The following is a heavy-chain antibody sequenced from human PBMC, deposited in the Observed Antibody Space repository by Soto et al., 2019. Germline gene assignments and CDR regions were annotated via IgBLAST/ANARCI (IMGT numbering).Heavy chain of an antibody. D-gene: IGHD2-21*02. J-gene: IGHJ4*02. V-gene: IGHV1-69*01. CDR1: GGTFSNSG. CDR3: ARAPILVSVTLHENYFDS. Sequence: QLHLVQSGAEVKKPGSSLKVSCKASGGTFSNSGISWVRQAPGQGLEWMGGIIPIFDTTNYAQKLQGRITIISDESTNTGYTALSNLRSSDSGVYYCARAPILVSVTLHENYFDSWGQGTLVSVSS. CDR2: IIPIFDTT.